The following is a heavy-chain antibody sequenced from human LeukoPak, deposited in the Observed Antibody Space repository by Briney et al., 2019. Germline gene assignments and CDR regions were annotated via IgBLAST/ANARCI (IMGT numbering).Heavy chain of an antibody. CDR1: GGSISSGGYY. V-gene: IGHV4-30-2*01. CDR2: IYHSGST. CDR3: ARGHGSGADY. D-gene: IGHD3-10*01. Sequence: SETLSLTCTVSGGSISSGGYYWGWIRQPPGKGLEWIGYIYHSGSTYYNPSLKSRVTISVDRSKNQFSLKLSSVTAAGTAVYYCARGHGSGADYWGQGTLVTVSS. J-gene: IGHJ4*02.